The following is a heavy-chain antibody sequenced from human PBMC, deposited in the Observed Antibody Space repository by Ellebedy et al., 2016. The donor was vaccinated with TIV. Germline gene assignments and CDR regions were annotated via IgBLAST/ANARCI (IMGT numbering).Heavy chain of an antibody. Sequence: GSLRLXXAVYGGSFSGYYWSWIRQPPGKGLEWIGEINHSGSTNYNPSLKSRVTISVDTSMNQFSLKLSSVTAADTAVYYCARESTNNYDFWRVQGPGPFDPWGQGTLVTVSS. D-gene: IGHD3-3*01. J-gene: IGHJ5*02. CDR3: ARESTNNYDFWRVQGPGPFDP. CDR2: INHSGST. V-gene: IGHV4-34*01. CDR1: GGSFSGYY.